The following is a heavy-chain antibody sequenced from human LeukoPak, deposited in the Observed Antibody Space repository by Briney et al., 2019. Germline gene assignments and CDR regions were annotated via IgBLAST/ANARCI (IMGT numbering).Heavy chain of an antibody. J-gene: IGHJ3*02. CDR2: IIPIFGTA. D-gene: IGHD2-2*01. V-gene: IGHV1-69*01. CDR3: ARTGKMTVPAAKVDAFDI. Sequence: SVKVSCKASGGTFNSYAISWVRQAPGQGLEWMGGIIPIFGTANYAQKFQGRVTITADESTSTAYMELSSLRSEDTAVYYCARTGKMTVPAAKVDAFDIWGQGTMVTVSS. CDR1: GGTFNSYA.